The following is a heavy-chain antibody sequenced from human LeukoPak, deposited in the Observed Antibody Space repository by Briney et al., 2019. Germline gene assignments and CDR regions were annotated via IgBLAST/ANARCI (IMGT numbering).Heavy chain of an antibody. Sequence: PGGSLRLSCAASGFTFSSYAMHWVRQAPGKGLEWVAVISYDGSNKSYADSVKVRFTISRDNSKNTLYLQMNSLRAEDTAVYYCARGPGTRIAVALRAFDIWGQGTMVTVSS. D-gene: IGHD6-19*01. V-gene: IGHV3-30-3*01. CDR1: GFTFSSYA. CDR3: ARGPGTRIAVALRAFDI. CDR2: ISYDGSNK. J-gene: IGHJ3*02.